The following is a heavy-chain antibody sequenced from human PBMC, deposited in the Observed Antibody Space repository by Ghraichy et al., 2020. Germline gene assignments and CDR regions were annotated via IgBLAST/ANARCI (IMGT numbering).Heavy chain of an antibody. J-gene: IGHJ4*02. CDR2: IKQDGSEK. CDR3: ARYKITFGGVIGAFDY. V-gene: IGHV3-7*01. CDR1: GFTFSSYW. Sequence: GVLNISCAASGFTFSSYWMSWVRQAPGKGLEWVANIKQDGSEKYYVDSVKGRFTISRDNAKNSLYLQMNSLRAEDTAVYYCARYKITFGGVIGAFDYWGQGTLVTVSS. D-gene: IGHD3-16*02.